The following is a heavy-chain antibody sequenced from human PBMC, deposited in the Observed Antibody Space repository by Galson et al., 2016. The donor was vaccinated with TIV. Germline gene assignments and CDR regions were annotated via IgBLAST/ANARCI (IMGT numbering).Heavy chain of an antibody. D-gene: IGHD1-7*01. J-gene: IGHJ5*02. CDR3: ARTGTPVGTGLDP. Sequence: SVKVSCKASGYIFAGYHIHWVRQAPGQGLEWMGWINPNTGGTNYAQNFQGRAHMTSDTSISTAYVELSSLNSDDTAVYYCARTGTPVGTGLDPWGQGTLVTVSS. CDR1: GYIFAGYH. V-gene: IGHV1-2*02. CDR2: INPNTGGT.